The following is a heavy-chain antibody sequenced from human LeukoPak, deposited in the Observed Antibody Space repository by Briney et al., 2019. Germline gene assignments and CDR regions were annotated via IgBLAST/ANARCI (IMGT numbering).Heavy chain of an antibody. CDR2: IKEDGSEK. Sequence: PGGSLGLSCAASGFTFSSYWMSWVRQAPGKGLEWVANIKEDGSEKYYVDSVRGRFTIARDNAKNSQFLQMNSLRVEDTAVYYCAKLPPGSSRYYMDVWGKGTTVTVSS. V-gene: IGHV3-7*01. CDR3: AKLPPGSSRYYMDV. J-gene: IGHJ6*03. CDR1: GFTFSSYW. D-gene: IGHD2-2*01.